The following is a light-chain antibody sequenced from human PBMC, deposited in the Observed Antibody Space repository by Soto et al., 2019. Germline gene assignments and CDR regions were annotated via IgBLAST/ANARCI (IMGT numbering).Light chain of an antibody. CDR2: EVF. V-gene: IGLV2-14*01. CDR1: SNDVGAFDY. CDR3: SSYTPNNADV. Sequence: QSVLTQPASVSASPGQSISISCTGTSNDVGAFDYVSWYQQHPGKAPKLIIFEVFNRHSGVSTRFSGSKSGSTASLTISEIQAEDEADYFCSSYTPNNADVFGGGTKLPVL. J-gene: IGLJ2*01.